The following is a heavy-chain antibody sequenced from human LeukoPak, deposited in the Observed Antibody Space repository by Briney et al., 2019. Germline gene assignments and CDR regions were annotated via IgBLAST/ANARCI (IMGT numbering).Heavy chain of an antibody. D-gene: IGHD2-2*01. CDR2: INPNSGGT. Sequence: ASVKVSCKASGYTFTGYYMHWVRQAPGQGLGGVAGINPNSGGTYYAQNFHDRSTMTRDTSISTAYMELSRLRSDDTAIYYCARANALYCSSTSCLFDYWGQGTLVTVSS. CDR3: ARANALYCSSTSCLFDY. CDR1: GYTFTGYY. V-gene: IGHV1-2*02. J-gene: IGHJ4*02.